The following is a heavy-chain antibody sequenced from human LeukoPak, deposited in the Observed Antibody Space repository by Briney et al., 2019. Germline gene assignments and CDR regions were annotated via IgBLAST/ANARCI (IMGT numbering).Heavy chain of an antibody. D-gene: IGHD3-9*01. CDR1: GFTFSNYG. CDR3: AKDQGDYDILTGYLQD. Sequence: PGGSLRLSCAASGFTFSNYGMHWVRQAPGKGLEWVTFIRYDGSNKYYADSVKGRFTISRDNSKNTLYLQMNSLRAEDTAVYYCAKDQGDYDILTGYLQDWGQGTLVTVSS. V-gene: IGHV3-30*02. J-gene: IGHJ4*02. CDR2: IRYDGSNK.